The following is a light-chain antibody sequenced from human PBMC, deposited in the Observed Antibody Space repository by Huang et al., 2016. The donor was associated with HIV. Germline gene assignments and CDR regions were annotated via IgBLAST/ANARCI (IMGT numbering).Light chain of an antibody. CDR3: QQGYTAPFT. CDR1: QTVTTY. Sequence: DIQMTQSPSSLSAYVGDRVTITCRASQTVTTYLNWYQRHPGKAPKLLIYAASSLQSGVPARFSGSGSGTDFTLTINSLQPEDFATYFCQQGYTAPFTFGQGTKLEIK. CDR2: AAS. J-gene: IGKJ2*01. V-gene: IGKV1-39*01.